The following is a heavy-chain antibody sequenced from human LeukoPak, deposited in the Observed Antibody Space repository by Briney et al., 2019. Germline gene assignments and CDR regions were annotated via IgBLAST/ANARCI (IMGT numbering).Heavy chain of an antibody. Sequence: GGSLRLSCAAPGFTFSRYWMNWVRQAPGKGLEWVANINQDGSEKNYVDSVKGRFTISRDNAKNSLYLQMNSLRAEDTAVYYCASDYDSGYWGQGTLVTVSS. CDR2: INQDGSEK. V-gene: IGHV3-7*01. CDR3: ASDYDSGY. CDR1: GFTFSRYW. D-gene: IGHD5-12*01. J-gene: IGHJ4*02.